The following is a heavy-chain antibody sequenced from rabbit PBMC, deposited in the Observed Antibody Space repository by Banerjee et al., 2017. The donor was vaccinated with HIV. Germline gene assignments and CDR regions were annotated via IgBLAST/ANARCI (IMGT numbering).Heavy chain of an antibody. CDR1: GFDFSSNA. J-gene: IGHJ6*01. CDR2: IYTGSGST. CDR3: ARPISSYYYGMDL. Sequence: QEQLVESGGGLVQPEGSLTLTCTASGFDFSSNAMCWVRQAPGKGLEWIGCIYTGSGSTSYASWAKGRFTISKTSSTTVTLQTTSLTAADTATYFCARPISSYYYGMDLWGQGTLVTVS. D-gene: IGHD8-1*01. V-gene: IGHV1S45*01.